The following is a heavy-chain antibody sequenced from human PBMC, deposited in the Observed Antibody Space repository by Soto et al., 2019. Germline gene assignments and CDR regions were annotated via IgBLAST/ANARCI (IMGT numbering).Heavy chain of an antibody. CDR1: GGTFSSHT. CDR2: IIPALGTA. V-gene: IGHV1-69*08. D-gene: IGHD4-17*01. J-gene: IGHJ2*01. Sequence: QDQLVQSGAEVKKDGSSVKVSCKASGGTFSSHTFSWVRQAPGQGLEWMGRIIPALGTATYAQKFQGRVTITADESATTVYMELNSLRSEDTAVYYCARPDFGDYWYFDLWGRGTLVTVSS. CDR3: ARPDFGDYWYFDL.